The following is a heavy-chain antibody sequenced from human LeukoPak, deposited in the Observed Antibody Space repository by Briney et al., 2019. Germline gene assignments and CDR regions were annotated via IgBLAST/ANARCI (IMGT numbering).Heavy chain of an antibody. Sequence: GGSPGLPCAASGFTFSSYAMSWVRQAPGKGLEWVSAISGSGGSTYYADSVKGRFTITRDNSKNTLYLQMNSLRAEDTAVYYCAKDLRGIAEMYYLAYWGQGMLVTVSS. CDR3: AKDLRGIAEMYYLAY. J-gene: IGHJ4*02. CDR2: ISGSGGST. D-gene: IGHD6-13*01. V-gene: IGHV3-23*01. CDR1: GFTFSSYA.